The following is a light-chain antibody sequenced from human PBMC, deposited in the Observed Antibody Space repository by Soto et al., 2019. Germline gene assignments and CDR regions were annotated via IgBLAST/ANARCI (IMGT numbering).Light chain of an antibody. V-gene: IGKV3-15*01. J-gene: IGKJ5*01. Sequence: EIVLTQSPATLSVSPGERATLSCRASQSVNINLAWYQQKPGQAPRLLIYGASTRATGIPARFSGSGSRTEFTHTISSLQSEDFAVYYRQQYNNWPPITFGQGTRLEIK. CDR2: GAS. CDR1: QSVNIN. CDR3: QQYNNWPPIT.